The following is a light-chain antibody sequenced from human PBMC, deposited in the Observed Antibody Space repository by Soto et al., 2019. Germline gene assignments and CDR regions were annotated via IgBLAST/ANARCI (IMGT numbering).Light chain of an antibody. Sequence: QSALTQPASVSGSPGQSITIPCTGTSSDVGGYNYVSWYQQHPGKAPKLLIYDVSNRPSGVSNRFSGSKSGNTASLTISGLQAEDEADYYCSSYTGSSTPVVFGGGTKLTVL. J-gene: IGLJ2*01. CDR2: DVS. CDR1: SSDVGGYNY. CDR3: SSYTGSSTPVV. V-gene: IGLV2-14*01.